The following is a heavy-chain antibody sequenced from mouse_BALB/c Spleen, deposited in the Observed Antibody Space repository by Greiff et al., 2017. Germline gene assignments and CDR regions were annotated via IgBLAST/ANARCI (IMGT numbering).Heavy chain of an antibody. V-gene: IGHV1S81*02. CDR1: GYTFTSYY. J-gene: IGHJ3*01. CDR2: INPSNGGT. Sequence: QVQLQQPGAELVKPGASVKLSCKASGYTFTSYYMYWVKQRPGQGLEWIGGINPSNGGTNFNEKFKSKATLTVDKSSSTAYMQLSSLTSEDSAVYYCRRSNWDGGAYWGQGTLVTVSA. D-gene: IGHD4-1*01. CDR3: RRSNWDGGAY.